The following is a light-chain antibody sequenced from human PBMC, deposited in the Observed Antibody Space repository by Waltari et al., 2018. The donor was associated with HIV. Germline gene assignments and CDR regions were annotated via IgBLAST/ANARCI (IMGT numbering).Light chain of an antibody. V-gene: IGKV1-39*01. CDR2: AAS. Sequence: DIQMTQSPSSLSAFVGDRVTITCRASQSISTYVNWYQHKPGRATMLLFYAASSLQSGVPSRFSGSGSGTAFTLTISSLQPEDVATYYCQQSFRGLTFGGGTKVETK. CDR1: QSISTY. CDR3: QQSFRGLT. J-gene: IGKJ4*01.